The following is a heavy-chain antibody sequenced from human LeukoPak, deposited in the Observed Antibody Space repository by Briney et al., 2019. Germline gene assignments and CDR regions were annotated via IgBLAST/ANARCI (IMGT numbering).Heavy chain of an antibody. D-gene: IGHD5/OR15-5a*01. CDR3: AKGGLRVTDY. J-gene: IGHJ4*02. CDR1: GFAFSSYW. Sequence: GGSLRLSCEASGFAFSSYWASWVRQAPGKGLEWVANINQDGNSQNYVDSVRGRFTISRDNAKNTLYLQMNSLRAEDTAVYYCAKGGLRVTDYWGQGTLVTVSS. CDR2: INQDGNSQ. V-gene: IGHV3-7*01.